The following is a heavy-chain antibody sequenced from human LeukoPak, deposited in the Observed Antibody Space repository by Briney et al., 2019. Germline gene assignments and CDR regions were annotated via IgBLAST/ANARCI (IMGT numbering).Heavy chain of an antibody. CDR2: IYHSGST. Sequence: PSETLSLTCAVSGGSISSSNWWSWVRQPPGKGLEWIGEIYHSGSTNYNPSLKSRVTISVDKSKNQFSLKLSSVTAADTAVYYCARVGFRAYSSSWYQYYFDYWGQGTLVTVSS. CDR1: GGSISSSNW. J-gene: IGHJ4*02. V-gene: IGHV4-4*02. D-gene: IGHD6-13*01. CDR3: ARVGFRAYSSSWYQYYFDY.